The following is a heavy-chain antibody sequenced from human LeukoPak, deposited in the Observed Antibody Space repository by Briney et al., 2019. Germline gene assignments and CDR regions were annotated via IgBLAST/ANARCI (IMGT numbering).Heavy chain of an antibody. CDR2: IKSKTDGRTT. CDR1: GFTLMNAW. J-gene: IGHJ4*02. CDR3: NTYPSFDY. Sequence: KSGGSLRLSCAASGFTLMNAWMNWVRHAPGKGLECVGRIKSKTDGRTTDYAAPVKGRFTISRDDSKNTLYLQMNSRKPEDTAVYYCNTYPSFDYWGRGTLATVSS. V-gene: IGHV3-15*07.